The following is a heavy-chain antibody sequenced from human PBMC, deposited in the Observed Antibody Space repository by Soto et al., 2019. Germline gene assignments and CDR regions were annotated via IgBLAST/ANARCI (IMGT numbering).Heavy chain of an antibody. Sequence: QVQLEQSGAEVKKPGSSVKVSCKASGGTLSDHGVAWLRQAPGQGLEWMGGTIPVFNTAKYAQKFQGRVTVTADKLTDISYMELSSLRSEETNSYLFARGVYGSGNYYTGPSAFDIWGQGTMVIVAS. CDR1: GGTLSDHG. D-gene: IGHD3-10*01. CDR2: TIPVFNTA. J-gene: IGHJ3*02. CDR3: ARGVYGSGNYYTGPSAFDI. V-gene: IGHV1-69*06.